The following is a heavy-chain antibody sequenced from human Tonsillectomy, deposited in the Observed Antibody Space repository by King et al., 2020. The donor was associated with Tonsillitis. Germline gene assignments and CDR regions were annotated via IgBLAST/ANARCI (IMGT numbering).Heavy chain of an antibody. CDR3: ARDPGSSRFGYFDY. Sequence: VQLVQSGAEVKKPGSSVKVSCKASGGTFRNYGISWVRQAPGQGLEWMGGIIPFFGTANYAQKFQGRVTITADESTSTAYMELSSLRSEDTAVYYCARDPGSSRFGYFDYWGQGTLVIVSS. D-gene: IGHD6-13*01. CDR1: GGTFRNYG. CDR2: IIPFFGTA. V-gene: IGHV1-69*01. J-gene: IGHJ4*02.